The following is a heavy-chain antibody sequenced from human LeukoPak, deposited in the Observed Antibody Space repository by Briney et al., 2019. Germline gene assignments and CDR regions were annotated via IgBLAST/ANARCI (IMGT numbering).Heavy chain of an antibody. CDR1: GFTFSSYA. J-gene: IGHJ4*02. Sequence: GGSLRLSCAASGFTFSSYAMSWVRQAPGKGLEWVSTISAGGGSTYYADSVKGRFTISRDNSKNTLYLQMNSLRAEDTAVYYCARTRITGIAAAGLSFSYYFDYWGQGTLVTVSS. CDR2: ISAGGGST. V-gene: IGHV3-23*01. CDR3: ARTRITGIAAAGLSFSYYFDY. D-gene: IGHD6-13*01.